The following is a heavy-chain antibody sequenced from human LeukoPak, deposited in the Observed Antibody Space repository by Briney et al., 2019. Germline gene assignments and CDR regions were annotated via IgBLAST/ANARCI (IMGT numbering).Heavy chain of an antibody. CDR1: GFTFSTYF. J-gene: IGHJ4*02. Sequence: PGGSLRLSCAASGFTFSTYFMHWVRQAPGKGLVWVSRINSDGSTTSHADSVKGRFTISRDNAKNTLYLQMDSLIAEDTAVYFCARGVHYGSDYWGQGTLVTVSS. D-gene: IGHD4-17*01. V-gene: IGHV3-74*01. CDR2: INSDGSTT. CDR3: ARGVHYGSDY.